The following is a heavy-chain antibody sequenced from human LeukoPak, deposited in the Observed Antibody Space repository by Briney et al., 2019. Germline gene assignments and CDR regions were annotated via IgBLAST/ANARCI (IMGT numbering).Heavy chain of an antibody. CDR2: IYYSGST. V-gene: IGHV4-39*01. CDR1: GGSISSGSYY. Sequence: SETLSLTCTVSGGSISSGSYYWGWIRQPPGKGLEWIGSIYYSGSTYYNPSLKSRVSISVDTSRNQFSLKLSSVTAADTAVYYCARGARTWIQLWLYWGQGTLVTVSS. CDR3: ARGARTWIQLWLY. D-gene: IGHD5-18*01. J-gene: IGHJ4*02.